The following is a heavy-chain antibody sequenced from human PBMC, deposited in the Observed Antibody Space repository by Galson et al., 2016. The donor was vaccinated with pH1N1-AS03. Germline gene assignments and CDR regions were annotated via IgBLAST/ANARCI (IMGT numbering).Heavy chain of an antibody. CDR2: IWHDGSEK. D-gene: IGHD2-21*02. Sequence: SLRLSCAASGFTFSSHGMHWVRQTPGKGLEWVAVIWHDGSEKYYADSVKGRFTISRDNSKNTLYLQMNSLRAEDTAVYYCARESTGTTHIVVVTGRYGYYYMDVWGKGTTVTVSS. CDR3: ARESTGTTHIVVVTGRYGYYYMDV. CDR1: GFTFSSHG. V-gene: IGHV3-33*01. J-gene: IGHJ6*03.